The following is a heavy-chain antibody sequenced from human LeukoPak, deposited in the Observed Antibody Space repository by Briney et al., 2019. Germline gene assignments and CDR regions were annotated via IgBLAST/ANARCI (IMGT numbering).Heavy chain of an antibody. D-gene: IGHD6-13*01. J-gene: IGHJ6*02. Sequence: PGGSLRLSCAASGFTFSSYWMHWVRQAPGKGLVWVSRINSDGSGTSYADSVKGRFTISRDNAKNTLYLQMNSLRAEDTAVYYCARVGWGSSWYNYYYYYGMDVWGQGTTVTVSS. V-gene: IGHV3-74*01. CDR1: GFTFSSYW. CDR3: ARVGWGSSWYNYYYYYGMDV. CDR2: INSDGSGT.